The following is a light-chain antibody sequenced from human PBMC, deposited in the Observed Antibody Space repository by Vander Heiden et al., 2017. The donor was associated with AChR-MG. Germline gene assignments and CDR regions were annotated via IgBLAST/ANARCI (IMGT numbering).Light chain of an antibody. V-gene: IGKV1-33*01. Sequence: DIQTTQSPSSLSASVGDRVPITCQASQGISMYLNWYRQKPGIAPKLLNYSASKLVTGVPSRFSGSGSGTNFTFTITSLQSKDIATCYSQQYNDLPLTFGAGPRWRSN. J-gene: IGKJ4*01. CDR1: QGISMY. CDR3: QQYNDLPLT. CDR2: SAS.